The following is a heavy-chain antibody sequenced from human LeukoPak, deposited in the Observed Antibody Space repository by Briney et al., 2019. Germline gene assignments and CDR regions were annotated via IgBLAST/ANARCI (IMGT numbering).Heavy chain of an antibody. V-gene: IGHV4-30-2*01. CDR3: ARAPLTAYYYYGMDV. CDR2: IYHSGST. CDR1: GGSISSGGYS. J-gene: IGHJ6*02. Sequence: SETLSLTCAVSGGSISSGGYSWSWIRQPPGKGLEWIGYIYHSGSTYYNPSLKSRVTISVDRSKNQFSLKPSSVTAADTAVYYCARAPLTAYYYYGMDVWGQGTTVTVSS.